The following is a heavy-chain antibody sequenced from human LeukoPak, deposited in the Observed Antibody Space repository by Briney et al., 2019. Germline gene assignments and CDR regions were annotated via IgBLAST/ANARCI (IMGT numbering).Heavy chain of an antibody. D-gene: IGHD5-12*01. CDR1: GYTFTNYY. J-gene: IGHJ4*02. CDR3: ARDRDGSGWWLPFDY. CDR2: INPHSGGT. V-gene: IGHV1-2*02. Sequence: ASVKVSCKASGYTFTNYYIHWVRQAPGQGLEWMGRINPHSGGTNYAQKLQGRVTMTRDTSISTAYMELSSLRSDDTAVYYCARDRDGSGWWLPFDYWGQGTLVTVSS.